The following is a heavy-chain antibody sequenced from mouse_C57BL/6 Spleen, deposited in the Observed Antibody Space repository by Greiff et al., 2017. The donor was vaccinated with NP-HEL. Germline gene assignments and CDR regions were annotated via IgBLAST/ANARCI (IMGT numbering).Heavy chain of an antibody. CDR2: IDPSDSYT. CDR1: GYTFTSYW. Sequence: VQLQQPGAELVMPGASVKLSCKASGYTFTSYWMHWVKQRPGQGLEWIGEIDPSDSYTNYNQKFQGKSTLTVDKSSSTAYMQLSSLTSEDSAVYYCARSYDYDVSYWYFDVWGTGTTVTVSS. J-gene: IGHJ1*03. V-gene: IGHV1-69*01. D-gene: IGHD2-4*01. CDR3: ARSYDYDVSYWYFDV.